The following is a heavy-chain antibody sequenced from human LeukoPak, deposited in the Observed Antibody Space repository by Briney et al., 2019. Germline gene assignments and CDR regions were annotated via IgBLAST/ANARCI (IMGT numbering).Heavy chain of an antibody. D-gene: IGHD2-8*02. Sequence: GGSLRLSCAASGFTFSSYTINWVRQAPGKGLEWVSVIYSGGSTYYADSVKGRFTISRDNSKNTLYLQMNSLRAEDTAVYYCARDTGSMAARFFDNWGQGTLVTVSS. CDR2: IYSGGST. CDR3: ARDTGSMAARFFDN. J-gene: IGHJ4*02. V-gene: IGHV3-53*01. CDR1: GFTFSSYT.